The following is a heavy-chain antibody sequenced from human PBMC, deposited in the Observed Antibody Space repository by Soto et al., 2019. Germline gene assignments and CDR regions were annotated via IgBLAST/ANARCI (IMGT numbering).Heavy chain of an antibody. V-gene: IGHV4-59*01. Sequence: PSETLSLTCTVSGGSISSYYWSWIRQPPGKGLEWIGYIYYSGSTNYNPSLKSRVTISVDTSKNQFSLKLSSVTAADTAVYYRARTSLAPQQALYNWFDPWGQGTLVTVSS. CDR2: IYYSGST. CDR3: ARTSLAPQQALYNWFDP. CDR1: GGSISSYY. D-gene: IGHD6-13*01. J-gene: IGHJ5*02.